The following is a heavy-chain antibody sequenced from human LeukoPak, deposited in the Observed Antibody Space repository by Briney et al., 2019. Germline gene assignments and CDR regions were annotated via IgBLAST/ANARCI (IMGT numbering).Heavy chain of an antibody. J-gene: IGHJ4*02. Sequence: GGSLRLSCAASGFTFSSYAMHWVRQAPGKGLEWVAVISYDGSNKYYADSVKGRFTISRDNSKNTLYLQMNSLRAEDTAVYYCASINYDILTGYSDYFDYWGQGTLVTVSS. V-gene: IGHV3-30*14. CDR1: GFTFSSYA. CDR3: ASINYDILTGYSDYFDY. D-gene: IGHD3-9*01. CDR2: ISYDGSNK.